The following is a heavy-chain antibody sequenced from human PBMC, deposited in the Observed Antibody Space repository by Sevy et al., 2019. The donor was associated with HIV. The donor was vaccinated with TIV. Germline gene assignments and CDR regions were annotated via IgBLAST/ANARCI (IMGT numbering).Heavy chain of an antibody. Sequence: GGSLRLSCVASGFTFSGYTMNWVRQAPGEGLAWLSYISSSGDTIYYADSVEGRFTISRDNAKNSVFLQMNNLRDEDTAVYYCARDRKLELRDYYYGMDVWGQGTTVTVSS. V-gene: IGHV3-48*02. J-gene: IGHJ6*02. CDR2: ISSSGDTI. CDR1: GFTFSGYT. D-gene: IGHD1-7*01. CDR3: ARDRKLELRDYYYGMDV.